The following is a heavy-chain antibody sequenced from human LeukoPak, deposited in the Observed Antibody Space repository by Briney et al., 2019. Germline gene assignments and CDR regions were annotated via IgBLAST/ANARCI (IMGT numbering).Heavy chain of an antibody. CDR3: ARDRDVRGFFDK. Sequence: SETLSLTCAVYGGSFSGYYWSWIRQPPGKGLEWIGEISHSGSTNYNPSLKSRVTISVDTSKNQFSLKLSSVTAADTAVYYCARDRDVRGFFDKWGQGTLVTVSS. CDR1: GGSFSGYY. J-gene: IGHJ4*02. D-gene: IGHD3-10*01. CDR2: ISHSGST. V-gene: IGHV4-34*01.